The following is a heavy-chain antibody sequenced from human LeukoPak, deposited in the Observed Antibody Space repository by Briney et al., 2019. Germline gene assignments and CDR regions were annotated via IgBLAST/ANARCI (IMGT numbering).Heavy chain of an antibody. V-gene: IGHV4-34*01. J-gene: IGHJ6*04. CDR1: GGSFSGYY. D-gene: IGHD3-10*02. CDR3: AELGITMIGGV. CDR2: INHSGST. Sequence: SETLSLTCAVYGGSFSGYYWSWIRQPPGKGLELIGEINHSGSTNYNPSLKSRVTISVDTSKNQFSLKLSSVTAADTAVYYCAELGITMIGGVWGKGTTVTISS.